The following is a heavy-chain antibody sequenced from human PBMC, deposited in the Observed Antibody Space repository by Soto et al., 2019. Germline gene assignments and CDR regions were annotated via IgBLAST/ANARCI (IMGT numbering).Heavy chain of an antibody. CDR1: GASVSSGSYY. Sequence: QVQLQESGPGLVKPSETLSLSCNVSGASVSSGSYYWSWIRQPPGKGLEWIGFIYNSGNTKYSPSLKSRITISLDTSKNLFSLKLSSVTAADSAVYFCARYYSAWSRYYSDSWGQGTLVSVSS. D-gene: IGHD6-19*01. CDR3: ARYYSAWSRYYSDS. CDR2: IYNSGNT. J-gene: IGHJ4*02. V-gene: IGHV4-61*01.